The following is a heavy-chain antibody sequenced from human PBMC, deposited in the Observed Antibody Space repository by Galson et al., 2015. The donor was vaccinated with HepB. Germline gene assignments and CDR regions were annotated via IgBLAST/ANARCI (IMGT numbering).Heavy chain of an antibody. V-gene: IGHV4-59*08. D-gene: IGHD3-3*01. CDR1: GGSISSYY. J-gene: IGHJ4*02. Sequence: ETLSLTCSVSGGSISSYYWSWIRQPPGKGLQWVGYISYSGSTIYNPSLKSRVTISVDTSRNQFSLKLTSVTAADTAVYYCARRAAGSYDFWSFDYWGQGTLVTVSS. CDR2: ISYSGST. CDR3: ARRAAGSYDFWSFDY.